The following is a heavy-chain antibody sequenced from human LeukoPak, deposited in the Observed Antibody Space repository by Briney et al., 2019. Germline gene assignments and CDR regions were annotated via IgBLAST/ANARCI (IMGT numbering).Heavy chain of an antibody. CDR1: GFTFSSYW. D-gene: IGHD2-15*01. V-gene: IGHV3-7*01. Sequence: GGSLRLSCAASGFTFSSYWMSWVRQAPGKGLEWVANIKQDGSEKYYVDSVKGRFTISRDNAKTSLYLQMNRLRAEDTAVYYCARDAGYCGGGSCFDYWGQGTLVTVSS. CDR3: ARDAGYCGGGSCFDY. J-gene: IGHJ4*02. CDR2: IKQDGSEK.